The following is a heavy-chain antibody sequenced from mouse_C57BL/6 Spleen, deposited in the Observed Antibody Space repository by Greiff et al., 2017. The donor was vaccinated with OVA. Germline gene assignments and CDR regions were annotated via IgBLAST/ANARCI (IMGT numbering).Heavy chain of an antibody. CDR3: ARSGYGSSYGYFDV. CDR2: IDPSDSYT. J-gene: IGHJ1*03. V-gene: IGHV1-69*01. D-gene: IGHD1-1*01. CDR1: GYTFTSYW. Sequence: QVQLQQPGAELVMPGASVKLSCKASGYTFTSYWMHWVKQRPGQGLEWIGEIDPSDSYTNYNQKFKGKSTLTVDKSSSTAYMQLSSLTSEDSAVYYCARSGYGSSYGYFDVWGTGTTVTVSS.